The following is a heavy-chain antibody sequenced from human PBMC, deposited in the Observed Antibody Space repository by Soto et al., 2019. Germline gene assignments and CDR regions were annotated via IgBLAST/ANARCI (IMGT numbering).Heavy chain of an antibody. V-gene: IGHV4-59*01. J-gene: IGHJ6*02. CDR2: IYYSGST. CDR3: ARDDGIAVAGPYYGMDV. Sequence: SETQSLTCPVSGGSISSYYWSWIRQPPGKGLEWIGYIYYSGSTNYNPSLKSRVTISVDTSKNQFSLKLSSVTAADTAVYYCARDDGIAVAGPYYGMDVWGQGTTVTVSS. CDR1: GGSISSYY. D-gene: IGHD6-19*01.